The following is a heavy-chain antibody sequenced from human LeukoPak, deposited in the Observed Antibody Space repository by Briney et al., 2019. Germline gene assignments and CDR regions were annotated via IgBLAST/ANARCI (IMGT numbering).Heavy chain of an antibody. J-gene: IGHJ4*02. CDR3: ASHKGF. V-gene: IGHV4-59*01. CDR2: IYYSGST. CDR1: GGSISNNY. Sequence: SETLSLTCTVSGGSISNNYWSWFRQPPGKGLEWIGYIYYSGSTNYNPSLKSRVTISVDTPKSQFSLKLSSVTAADTAVYYCASHKGFWGQGTLVTVSS.